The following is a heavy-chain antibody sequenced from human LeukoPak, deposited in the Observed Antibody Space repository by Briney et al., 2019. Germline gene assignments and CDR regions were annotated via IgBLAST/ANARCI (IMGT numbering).Heavy chain of an antibody. CDR1: GYTFTSYD. V-gene: IGHV1-8*01. Sequence: ASVKVSCKASGYTFTSYDTNWVRQATGQGLEWMGWMNPNSGNTGYAQKFQGRVTMTRNTSISTAYMELSSLRSEDTAVYYCARARYYDILTGLYYFDYWGQGTLVTVSS. J-gene: IGHJ4*02. CDR3: ARARYYDILTGLYYFDY. CDR2: MNPNSGNT. D-gene: IGHD3-9*01.